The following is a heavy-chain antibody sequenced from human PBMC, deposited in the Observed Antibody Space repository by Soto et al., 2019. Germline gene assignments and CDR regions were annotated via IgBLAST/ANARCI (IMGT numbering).Heavy chain of an antibody. CDR3: ARHGSY. J-gene: IGHJ4*02. CDR2: VYFSGTT. Sequence: NPSETLSLTCTVSGVSITTTSYYWGWIRQPPGKGLEWIGSVYFSGTTYYNPSLKSRVTISVDTSKNHFSLRLSSVTAADTAIYYCARHGSYWGQGTLVTVSS. V-gene: IGHV4-39*01. CDR1: GVSITTTSYY.